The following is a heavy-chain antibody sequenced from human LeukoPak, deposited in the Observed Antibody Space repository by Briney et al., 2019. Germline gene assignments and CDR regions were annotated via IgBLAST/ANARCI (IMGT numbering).Heavy chain of an antibody. CDR3: ARGAYDFWSGLNWFDP. D-gene: IGHD3-3*01. CDR1: GYTFTGYY. V-gene: IGHV1-2*02. J-gene: IGHJ5*02. Sequence: ASVKVSCKASGYTFTGYYMHWVRQAPGQGLEWMGWINPNSGGTNYAQKFQGRVTMTRDTSISTAYMELSRLRSDDTAVYYCARGAYDFWSGLNWFDPWGQGTLVTVSS. CDR2: INPNSGGT.